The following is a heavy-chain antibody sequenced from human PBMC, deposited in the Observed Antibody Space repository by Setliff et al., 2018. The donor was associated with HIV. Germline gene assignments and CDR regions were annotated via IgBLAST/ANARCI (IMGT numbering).Heavy chain of an antibody. CDR2: MSYDGRMK. J-gene: IGHJ5*02. D-gene: IGHD6-13*01. Sequence: PGGSLRLSCAASGFTFSNHGMHWVRQAPGKGLEWVAVMSYDGRMKDYADSVKGRFTVSRDNSKNTLSLQMDSLRAEDTAVYYCASLIAAAGTGSDWFDPWGQGTLVTVSS. V-gene: IGHV3-30*03. CDR3: ASLIAAAGTGSDWFDP. CDR1: GFTFSNHG.